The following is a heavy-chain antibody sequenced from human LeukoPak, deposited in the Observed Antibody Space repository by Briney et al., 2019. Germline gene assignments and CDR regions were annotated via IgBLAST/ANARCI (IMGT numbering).Heavy chain of an antibody. V-gene: IGHV4-59*01. D-gene: IGHD4-17*01. Sequence: SETLSLTCTVSGGSISSYYWSWIRQPPGKGLEWIGYIYYSGSTNYNPSLKSRVTISVDTSKNQFSLKLSSVTAADTAVYYCARAEAVTPCYYYGMDVWGQGTTVTVSS. CDR2: IYYSGST. CDR3: ARAEAVTPCYYYGMDV. CDR1: GGSISSYY. J-gene: IGHJ6*02.